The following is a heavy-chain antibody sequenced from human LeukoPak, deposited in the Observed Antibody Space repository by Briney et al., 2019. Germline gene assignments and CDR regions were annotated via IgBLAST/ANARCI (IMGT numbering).Heavy chain of an antibody. V-gene: IGHV1-2*02. Sequence: ASVKVSCKASGYTFTSYAMHWVRQAPGQRLEWMGWINPNSGDTNYAQKFQGRVVMTRDTSINTAYMQVSSLRPDDTAVYYCARSQFRTTNSGAWGFRPWGQGTLVTVTS. CDR3: ARSQFRTTNSGAWGFRP. CDR1: GYTFTSYA. J-gene: IGHJ1*01. D-gene: IGHD3-16*01. CDR2: INPNSGDT.